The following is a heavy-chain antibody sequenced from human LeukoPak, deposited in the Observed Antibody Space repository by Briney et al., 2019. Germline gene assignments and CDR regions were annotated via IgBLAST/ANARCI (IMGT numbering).Heavy chain of an antibody. Sequence: SETLSLTCTVSGGSISSFYWSWIRQPPGKGLEYIGYIYDSGSTNYNPSLKSRVTISVDTSKNQFSLKLTSVTAAGTAVYHCARNGRYCSGGGCSGYYYYMDVWGKGTTVTVSS. CDR1: GGSISSFY. CDR2: IYDSGST. D-gene: IGHD2-15*01. J-gene: IGHJ6*03. CDR3: ARNGRYCSGGGCSGYYYYMDV. V-gene: IGHV4-59*01.